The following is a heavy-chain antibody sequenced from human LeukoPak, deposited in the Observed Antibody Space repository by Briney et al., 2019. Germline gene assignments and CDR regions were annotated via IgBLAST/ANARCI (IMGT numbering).Heavy chain of an antibody. CDR3: ARGSDCTNGVCSDYFDY. J-gene: IGHJ4*02. D-gene: IGHD2-8*01. V-gene: IGHV4-59*01. CDR1: GGSISSYY. Sequence: SETLSLTCTVSGGSISSYYWSWIRQPPGKGLEWIGYIYYSGSTNYNPSLKSRVTISVDTSKNQFSLKLSSVTAADTAVYYCARGSDCTNGVCSDYFDYWGQGTLVTVSS. CDR2: IYYSGST.